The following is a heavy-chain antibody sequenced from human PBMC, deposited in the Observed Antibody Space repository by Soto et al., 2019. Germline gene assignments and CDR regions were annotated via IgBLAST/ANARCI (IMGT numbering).Heavy chain of an antibody. CDR3: ARSGSSRSRYYYGMDV. J-gene: IGHJ6*02. V-gene: IGHV5-51*01. CDR1: GYSFTSYW. CDR2: IYPGDSDT. Sequence: GESLKISCKGSGYSFTSYWIGWVRQMPGKGLEWMGIIYPGDSDTRYSPSFQGQVTISADKSISTAYLQWSSLKASDTAMYYCARSGSSRSRYYYGMDVWGQGTTVTVS. D-gene: IGHD6-13*01.